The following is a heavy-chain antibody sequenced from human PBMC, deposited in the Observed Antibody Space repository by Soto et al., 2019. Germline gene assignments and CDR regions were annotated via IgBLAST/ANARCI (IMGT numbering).Heavy chain of an antibody. CDR2: ISGSGGRT. Sequence: PVGSLRLSCAASGFIFSDYGMTWVRQAPGKEPEFVSSISGSGGRTYFAESVKGRFTISRDNSKNTLSLQMDSLRVDDTAVYYCGKDTNGDYVGAFDIWGQGTVVTVSS. V-gene: IGHV3-23*01. J-gene: IGHJ3*02. CDR1: GFIFSDYG. D-gene: IGHD4-17*01. CDR3: GKDTNGDYVGAFDI.